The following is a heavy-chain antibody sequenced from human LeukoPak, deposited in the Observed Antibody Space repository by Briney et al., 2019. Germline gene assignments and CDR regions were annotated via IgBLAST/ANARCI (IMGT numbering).Heavy chain of an antibody. Sequence: GGSLRLSCAASGFTFTSYAMNWVRQAPGKGLVWISSISSRGTYTSYAGSLEGRFTISRDNAQNSLYLQMNSLRAEDTAVYYCSRGSHIVGDTASFDIWGQGTLVIVSS. J-gene: IGHJ4*02. CDR1: GFTFTSYA. CDR3: SRGSHIVGDTASFDI. V-gene: IGHV3-21*01. D-gene: IGHD1-26*01. CDR2: ISSRGTYT.